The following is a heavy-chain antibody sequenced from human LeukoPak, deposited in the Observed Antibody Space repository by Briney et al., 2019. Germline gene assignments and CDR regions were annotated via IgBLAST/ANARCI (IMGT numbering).Heavy chain of an antibody. V-gene: IGHV4-34*01. Sequence: SETLSLACAVYGGSFSGYYWSWIRQPPGKGLEWIGEINHSGSTNYNPSLKSRVTISVDTSKNQFSLKLSSVTAADTAVYYCARLGIAGDYWGQGTLVTVSS. CDR2: INHSGST. D-gene: IGHD1-14*01. CDR1: GGSFSGYY. CDR3: ARLGIAGDY. J-gene: IGHJ4*02.